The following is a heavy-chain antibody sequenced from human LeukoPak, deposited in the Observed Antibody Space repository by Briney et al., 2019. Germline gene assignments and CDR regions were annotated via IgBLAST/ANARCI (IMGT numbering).Heavy chain of an antibody. CDR2: IYYSGST. CDR1: GGSISSYY. CDR3: ARRLKRMLRGLIRGNSDYYYHFYMDV. V-gene: IGHV4-59*12. D-gene: IGHD3-10*01. Sequence: SETLSLTCTVSGGSISSYYWSWIRQPPGKGLEWIGYIYYSGSTNYNPSLKSRVTISVDTSKNQFSLKLSSVTAADTAVYYCARRLKRMLRGLIRGNSDYYYHFYMDVWGKGTTVTISS. J-gene: IGHJ6*03.